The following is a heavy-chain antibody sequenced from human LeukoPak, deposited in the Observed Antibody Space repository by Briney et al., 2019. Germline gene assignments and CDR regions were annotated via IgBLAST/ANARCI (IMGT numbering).Heavy chain of an antibody. CDR2: ISYDGSNK. J-gene: IGHJ4*02. CDR1: GFTFSSYG. V-gene: IGHV3-30*18. D-gene: IGHD6-13*01. CDR3: AKDFAAAAGFDY. Sequence: GGSLRLSCAASGFTFSSYGMHWVRQAPGKGLEWVAVISYDGSNKYYADSVKGRFTISRDNSKNTLYLQMNSLKAEDTAVYYCAKDFAAAAGFDYWGQGTLVTVSS.